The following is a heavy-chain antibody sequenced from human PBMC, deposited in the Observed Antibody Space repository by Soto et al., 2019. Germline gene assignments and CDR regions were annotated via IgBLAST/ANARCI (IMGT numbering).Heavy chain of an antibody. D-gene: IGHD6-19*01. V-gene: IGHV4-61*08. CDR2: TYYNGDT. CDR3: ARGPAYIDGWRTFDL. CDR1: DDSFRGAEYY. J-gene: IGHJ4*02. Sequence: PSETLSLTCTVSDDSFRGAEYYWSWIRQPSGKGPEWIGYTYYNGDTKYNPALRSRVTMSEDTSKNQFSLRLSSVTAADTAVYFCARGPAYIDGWRTFDLWGRGILVTVSS.